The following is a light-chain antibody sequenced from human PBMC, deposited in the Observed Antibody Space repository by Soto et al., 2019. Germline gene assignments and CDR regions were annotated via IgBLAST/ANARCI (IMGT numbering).Light chain of an antibody. Sequence: QSVLTQPRSVSGSRGQSVTISCTGTSSDVGGYNYVSWYQQHPGKAPKLMIYDVNKRPSGVPDRFSGSKSGNTASLTISGLQAEDEADYYCCSYAGSYTLVFGTGTKVTVL. CDR2: DVN. CDR3: CSYAGSYTLV. J-gene: IGLJ1*01. V-gene: IGLV2-11*01. CDR1: SSDVGGYNY.